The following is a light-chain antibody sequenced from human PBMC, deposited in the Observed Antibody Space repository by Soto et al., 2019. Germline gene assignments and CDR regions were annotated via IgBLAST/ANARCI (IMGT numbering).Light chain of an antibody. V-gene: IGLV2-14*01. J-gene: IGLJ1*01. CDR2: EVS. CDR1: SSDVGGYNY. CDR3: SSYTSSSFDV. Sequence: QSVLTQPASVFGSPGQSITFSCTGTSSDVGGYNYVSWYQQHPGKAPKLMIYEVSNRPSGVSNRFSGSKSGNTASLTISGLQAEDEADYYCSSYTSSSFDVFRTGNTGTAL.